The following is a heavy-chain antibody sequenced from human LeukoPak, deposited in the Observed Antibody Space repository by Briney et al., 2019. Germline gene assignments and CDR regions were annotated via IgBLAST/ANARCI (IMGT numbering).Heavy chain of an antibody. Sequence: GGSLRLSCAASGFTLSSYSMNWVRQAPGKGLEWVSSISSSSTYISYADSVKGRFTISRDNAKNSLYLQMNSLRAEDTAVYYCARDKVPVGYSYGFDCWGQGTLVTVSS. CDR2: ISSSSTYI. V-gene: IGHV3-21*01. CDR1: GFTLSSYS. J-gene: IGHJ4*02. CDR3: ARDKVPVGYSYGFDC. D-gene: IGHD5-18*01.